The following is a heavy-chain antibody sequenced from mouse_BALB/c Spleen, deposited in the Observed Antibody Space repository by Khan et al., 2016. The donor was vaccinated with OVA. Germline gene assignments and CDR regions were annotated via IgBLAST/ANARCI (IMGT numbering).Heavy chain of an antibody. CDR2: ISSGSATI. Sequence: EVELVESGGGLVQPGGSRKVSCAASGFTFSSFGMHWVRQAPEKGLEWVAYISSGSATIYYADTVKGRFTISRDNPKNTLFLQMTSLRSEDTAMYYCTRSKITAWYFDDWGAGTTVTVSS. CDR1: GFTFSSFG. J-gene: IGHJ1*01. D-gene: IGHD1-1*01. CDR3: TRSKITAWYFDD. V-gene: IGHV5-17*02.